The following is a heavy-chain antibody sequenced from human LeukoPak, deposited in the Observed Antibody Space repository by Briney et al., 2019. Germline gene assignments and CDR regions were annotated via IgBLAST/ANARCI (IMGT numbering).Heavy chain of an antibody. CDR1: GYTFTSYD. V-gene: IGHV1-8*01. CDR2: MNPNSGTT. J-gene: IGHJ4*02. CDR3: ARGDIVVGPAAVRPFDY. D-gene: IGHD2-2*02. Sequence: ASVKVSCKASGYTFTSYDINWVRQAAGQGREWMGWMNPNSGTTGYAPKFQGRVTMTRNTSISTAYMELSSLISEDTAVYFCARGDIVVGPAAVRPFDYWGQGTLVTVSS.